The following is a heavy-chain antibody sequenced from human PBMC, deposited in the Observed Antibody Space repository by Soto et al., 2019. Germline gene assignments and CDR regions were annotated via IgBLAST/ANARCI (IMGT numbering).Heavy chain of an antibody. J-gene: IGHJ4*02. V-gene: IGHV3-21*06. CDR2: ISSTTNYI. CDR3: ARESEDLTSNFDY. CDR1: GFTFTRYS. Sequence: LGLSCAASGFTFTRYSMNWVRQAPGKGLEWVSSISSTTNYIYYGDSMKGRFTISRDNAKNSLYLEMNSLRAEDTAVYYCARESEDLTSNFDYWGQGPLVTVSS.